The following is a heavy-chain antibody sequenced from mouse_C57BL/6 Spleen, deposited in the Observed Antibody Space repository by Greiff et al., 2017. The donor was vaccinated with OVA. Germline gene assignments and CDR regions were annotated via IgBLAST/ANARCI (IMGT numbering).Heavy chain of an antibody. V-gene: IGHV1-69*01. CDR1: GYTFTSYW. J-gene: IGHJ2*01. D-gene: IGHD1-1*01. CDR3: ARLGTTDFDY. CDR2: IDPSDSYT. Sequence: VQVVESGAELVMPGASVKLSCKASGYTFTSYWMHWVKQRPGQGLEWIGEIDPSDSYTNYNQKFKGKSTLTVDKSSSTAYMQLSSLTSEDSAVYYCARLGTTDFDYWGQGTTLTVSS.